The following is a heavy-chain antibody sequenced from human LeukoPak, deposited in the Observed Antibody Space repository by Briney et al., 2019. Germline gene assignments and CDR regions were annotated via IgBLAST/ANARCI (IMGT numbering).Heavy chain of an antibody. CDR3: ARDVGATPGYFDY. D-gene: IGHD1-26*01. Sequence: PSETLSLTCTVSGGSISSYYWNWNRQPPGKGLEWIAYIYYSGNTNYNPSLKSRVTISVDTSKNQFSLKLSSVTAADTAVYYCARDVGATPGYFDYWGQGTLVTVSS. CDR2: IYYSGNT. J-gene: IGHJ4*02. CDR1: GGSISSYY. V-gene: IGHV4-59*01.